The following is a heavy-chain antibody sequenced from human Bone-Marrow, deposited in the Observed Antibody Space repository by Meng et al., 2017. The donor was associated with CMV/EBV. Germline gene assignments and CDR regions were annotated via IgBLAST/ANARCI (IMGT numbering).Heavy chain of an antibody. V-gene: IGHV4-39*01. CDR2: IYYSGNTYSGST. CDR3: ARQDGDYSVFDY. Sequence: GSLRPSCNVPGDSVISSRFYWGWIRQSPGQGLEWIGSIYYSGNTYSGSTYYNASLKSRVTMSVDTSKNEFPLRLSSVTASDTAVYYCARQDGDYSVFDYWGQGTLVTVSS. J-gene: IGHJ4*02. CDR1: GDSVISSRFY. D-gene: IGHD4-17*01.